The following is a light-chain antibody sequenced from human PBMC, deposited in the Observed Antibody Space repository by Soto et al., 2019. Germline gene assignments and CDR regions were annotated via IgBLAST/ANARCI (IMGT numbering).Light chain of an antibody. Sequence: IVMTQSPATLSVSPGERATLSCRASRGISSNLAWYQQKPGQAPRLLIYGAFNRATGIPARFSGSGSGTDFTLTINSLEPEDFAVYYCQQRNIWPPVTFGQGTRLEIK. J-gene: IGKJ5*01. CDR3: QQRNIWPPVT. V-gene: IGKV3-11*01. CDR1: RGISSN. CDR2: GAF.